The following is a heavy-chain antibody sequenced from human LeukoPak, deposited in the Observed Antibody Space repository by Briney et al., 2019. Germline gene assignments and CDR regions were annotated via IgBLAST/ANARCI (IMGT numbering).Heavy chain of an antibody. CDR3: AGLICGGPSFLGENCYDP. V-gene: IGHV4-30-4*08. Sequence: PSETLSLTCTVSGASISSGDYYWSWIRQPPGKGLEWIGSIYYSGSTFHYNPSLNSRVAISIDTSQNQFSLSLRSVTAADRAVYYCAGLICGGPSFLGENCYDPWGKEPLFTVSS. D-gene: IGHD2-21*01. CDR2: IYYSGST. CDR1: GASISSGDYY. J-gene: IGHJ5*02.